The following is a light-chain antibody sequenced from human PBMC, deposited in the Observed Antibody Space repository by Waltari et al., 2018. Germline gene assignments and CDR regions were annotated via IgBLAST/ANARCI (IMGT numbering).Light chain of an antibody. V-gene: IGKV2-30*02. CDR1: QSLVHSDGKTY. CDR3: MQGTHWPWT. Sequence: DVVMTQSPLSLPVTLGQPASISCRSSQSLVHSDGKTYLNWFHQRPGQSQRRLIYKVSNRDSGVPDRFSGSGSGTDFTRRISRVEAEDVGVYYCMQGTHWPWTFGQGTKVEIK. CDR2: KVS. J-gene: IGKJ1*01.